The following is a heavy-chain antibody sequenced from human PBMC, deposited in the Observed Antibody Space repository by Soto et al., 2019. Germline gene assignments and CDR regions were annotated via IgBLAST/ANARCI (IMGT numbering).Heavy chain of an antibody. D-gene: IGHD4-17*01. CDR3: ARYGDNEAVAQNWFDP. CDR1: GYTFTSYG. V-gene: IGHV1-18*01. Sequence: EASVKVSCKASGYTFTSYGISWVRQAPGQGLEWMGWISAYNGNTNYAQKLQGRVTMTTDTSTSTVYMELRSLRSDDTAVYYCARYGDNEAVAQNWFDPWGQGTLVTVSS. CDR2: ISAYNGNT. J-gene: IGHJ5*02.